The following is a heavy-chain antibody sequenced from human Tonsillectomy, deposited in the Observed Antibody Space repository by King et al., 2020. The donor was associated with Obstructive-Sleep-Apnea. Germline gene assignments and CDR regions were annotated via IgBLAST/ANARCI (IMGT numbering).Heavy chain of an antibody. CDR3: TREPVPGWFDP. J-gene: IGHJ5*02. CDR2: IYYSGST. D-gene: IGHD2-2*01. V-gene: IGHV4-39*07. Sequence: LQLQESGPGLVKPSETLSLTCTVSGGSIRSSSYYWGWIRQPPGKGLEWIGSIYYSGSTYYNSSLTSRLTISVDTSKNHVSLKLNSVTAADTAVYYCTREPVPGWFDPWGQGTLAIVSS. CDR1: GGSIRSSSYY.